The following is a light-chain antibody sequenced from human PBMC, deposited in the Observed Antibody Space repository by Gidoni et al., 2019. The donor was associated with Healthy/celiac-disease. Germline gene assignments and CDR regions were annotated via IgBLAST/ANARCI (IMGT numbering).Light chain of an antibody. CDR2: GVS. J-gene: IGKJ2*04. CDR1: QSVSSSF. V-gene: IGKV3-20*01. CDR3: QQYGGSPCS. Sequence: EIVLTQSPGTLSLSPGERATLSCRASQSVSSSFLAWYQQKPGQAPRLLIYGVSSRATGIPDRFSGSGSGTDFTLTISRLEPEDFAVYYCQQYGGSPCSFXQXTNLEIK.